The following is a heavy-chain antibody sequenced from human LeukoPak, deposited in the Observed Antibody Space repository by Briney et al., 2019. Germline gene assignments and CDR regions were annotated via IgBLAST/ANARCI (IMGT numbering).Heavy chain of an antibody. CDR3: ARGAWVDY. J-gene: IGHJ4*02. CDR1: GFTFSNYN. Sequence: GGSLRFSCAASGFTFSNYNMNWVRQAPGKGLEWVSYISGSGSTIYYANSVKGRFTISRDNAKNSLYLQMNSLRDEDTAVYYCARGAWVDYWGQGTLVTVSS. D-gene: IGHD7-27*01. CDR2: ISGSGSTI. V-gene: IGHV3-48*02.